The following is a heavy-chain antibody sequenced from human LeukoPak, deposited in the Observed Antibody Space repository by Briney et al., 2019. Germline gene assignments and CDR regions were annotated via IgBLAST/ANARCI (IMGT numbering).Heavy chain of an antibody. CDR2: IYTSGST. V-gene: IGHV4-4*07. D-gene: IGHD3-9*01. CDR3: AREPNYDILTGYYKGGDAFDI. CDR1: GGSISSYY. J-gene: IGHJ3*02. Sequence: PSETLSLTCTVSGGSISSYYWSWIWQPAGKGLGWIGRIYTSGSTNYNPSLKSRVTMSVDTSKNQFSLKLSSVTAADTAVYYCAREPNYDILTGYYKGGDAFDIWGQGTMVTVSS.